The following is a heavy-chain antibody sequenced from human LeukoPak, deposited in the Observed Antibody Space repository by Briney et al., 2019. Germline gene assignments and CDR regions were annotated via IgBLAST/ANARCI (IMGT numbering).Heavy chain of an antibody. CDR2: ISWDGGST. J-gene: IGHJ4*02. V-gene: IGHV3-43D*03. CDR3: AKDMERGRYYYDSSGDSYFDY. CDR1: GFTFDDYA. Sequence: GGSLRLSCAASGFTFDDYAMHWVRQAPGKGLEWVSLISWDGGSTYYADSVKGRFTISRDNSKNSLYLQMNSLRAEDTALYYCAKDMERGRYYYDSSGDSYFDYWGQGTLVTVSS. D-gene: IGHD3-22*01.